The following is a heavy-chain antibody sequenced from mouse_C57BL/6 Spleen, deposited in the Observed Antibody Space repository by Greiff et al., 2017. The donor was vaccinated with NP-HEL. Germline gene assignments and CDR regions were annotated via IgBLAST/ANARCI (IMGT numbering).Heavy chain of an antibody. Sequence: QVQLQQPGAELVKPGASVKLSCKASGYTFTSYWMHWVKQRPGQGLEWIGMIHPNSGSTNYNEKFKSKATLTVDKSSGTAYMQLSSLTSEDSAVYYCARDGDGYYGDYAMDYWGQGTSVTVSS. CDR3: ARDGDGYYGDYAMDY. CDR1: GYTFTSYW. J-gene: IGHJ4*01. CDR2: IHPNSGST. V-gene: IGHV1-64*01. D-gene: IGHD2-3*01.